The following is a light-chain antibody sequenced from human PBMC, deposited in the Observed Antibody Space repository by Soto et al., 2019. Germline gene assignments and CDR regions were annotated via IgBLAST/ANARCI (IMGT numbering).Light chain of an antibody. CDR3: SSYTSSSTRV. V-gene: IGLV2-14*03. CDR1: SRDVGGYNY. Sequence: RTAASWVTGYTAQVTTISCTGTSRDVGGYNYVPWYQQHPGKAPKLMIYDVSNRPSGVSNRFSGSKSGNTASLTISGLQTEDEADYYCSSYTSSSTRVFGTGTSHRP. CDR2: DVS. J-gene: IGLJ1*01.